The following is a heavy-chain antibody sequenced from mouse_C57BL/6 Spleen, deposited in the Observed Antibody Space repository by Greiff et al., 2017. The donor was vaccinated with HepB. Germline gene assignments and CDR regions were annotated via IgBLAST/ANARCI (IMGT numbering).Heavy chain of an antibody. CDR3: ARDSSYGSSYPFYWYFDV. J-gene: IGHJ1*03. D-gene: IGHD1-1*01. CDR1: GFTFSSYA. V-gene: IGHV5-4*01. CDR2: ISDGGSYT. Sequence: DVKLVESGGGLVKPGGSLKLSCAASGFTFSSYAMSWVRQTPEKRLEWVATISDGGSYTYYPDNVKGRFTISRDNAKNNLYLQMSHLKSEDTAMYYCARDSSYGSSYPFYWYFDVWGTGTTVTVSS.